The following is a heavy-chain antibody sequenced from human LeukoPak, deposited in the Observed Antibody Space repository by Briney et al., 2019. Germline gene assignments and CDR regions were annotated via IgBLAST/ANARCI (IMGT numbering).Heavy chain of an antibody. Sequence: PSQTLSLTCTVSGGSVSSRDYFWTWTRQPPGKGLEWIGYIYYIGSTYYKPSLMSRVTMSLDTSKNQFSLKLSSVTAADTAVYYCARALGYCSSSRCYSLDYWGQGTLVTVSS. CDR3: ARALGYCSSSRCYSLDY. J-gene: IGHJ4*02. CDR2: IYYIGST. CDR1: GGSVSSRDYF. D-gene: IGHD2-15*01. V-gene: IGHV4-30-4*01.